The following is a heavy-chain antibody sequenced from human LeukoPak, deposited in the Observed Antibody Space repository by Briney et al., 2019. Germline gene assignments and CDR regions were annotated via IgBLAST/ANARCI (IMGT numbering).Heavy chain of an antibody. J-gene: IGHJ3*01. Sequence: GGSLRLSCAASGFTFSSYSMNWVRQAPGKGLEWVSSISSSSSYIYYADSVKGRFTISRDNAKNSLDLQMSSLTAEDTAVYYCARGVWSSRNAFDLWGQGTMVTVSS. V-gene: IGHV3-21*01. D-gene: IGHD2-21*01. CDR3: ARGVWSSRNAFDL. CDR2: ISSSSSYI. CDR1: GFTFSSYS.